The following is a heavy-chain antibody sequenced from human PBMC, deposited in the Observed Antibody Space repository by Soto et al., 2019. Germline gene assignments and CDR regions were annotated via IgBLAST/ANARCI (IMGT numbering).Heavy chain of an antibody. CDR2: INAGNGNT. D-gene: IGHD3-10*01. CDR1: GYTFTSYA. CDR3: AREEGSFYYYYGMDV. J-gene: IGHJ6*02. V-gene: IGHV1-3*01. Sequence: VASVKVSCKASGYTFTSYAMHWVRQAPGQRLEWMGWINAGNGNTKYSQKFQGRVTITRDTSASTAYMELSSLRSEDTAVYYCAREEGSFYYYYGMDVWGQGTTVTVSS.